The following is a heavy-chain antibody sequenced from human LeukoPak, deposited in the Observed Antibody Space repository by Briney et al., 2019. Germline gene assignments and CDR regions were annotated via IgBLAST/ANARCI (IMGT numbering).Heavy chain of an antibody. Sequence: PSETLSLTCTVSGXSISSYYWSWIRQPPGKGLEWIGYIYYSGSTNYNPSLKSRVTILVDTSKNQFSLKLSSVTAADTAVYYCARRGPDYYFWSGYPLVYYYYGMDVWGQGTTVTVSS. D-gene: IGHD3-3*01. CDR3: ARRGPDYYFWSGYPLVYYYYGMDV. CDR2: IYYSGST. J-gene: IGHJ6*02. V-gene: IGHV4-59*08. CDR1: GXSISSYY.